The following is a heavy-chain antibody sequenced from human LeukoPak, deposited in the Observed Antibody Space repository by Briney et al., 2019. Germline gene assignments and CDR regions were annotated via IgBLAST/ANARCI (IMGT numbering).Heavy chain of an antibody. Sequence: PGGSLSLSCAASGFSFSNSWMAWVRQAPGQGLEWVDNIKQDASTKHYAVSLKDRFSISRDNPRTALYLQVHSLTVDDTAVYCCARDTIGSLDYWGQGILVTVAS. J-gene: IGHJ4*02. D-gene: IGHD1-26*01. CDR2: IKQDASTK. CDR1: GFSFSNSW. CDR3: ARDTIGSLDY. V-gene: IGHV3-7*01.